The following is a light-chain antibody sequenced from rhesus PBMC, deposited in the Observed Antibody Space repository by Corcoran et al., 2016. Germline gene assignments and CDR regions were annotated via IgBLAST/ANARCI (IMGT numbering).Light chain of an antibody. Sequence: ETVVTQSPATLALSPGERATLSCRARQSVGSYLAWYQQKPGQAPRILISGASSRATGIPDRVSGSGSGTDFTLTFSSLEPEDFGVYYCQQSSNLFSFGQGTKVEIK. CDR1: QSVGSY. J-gene: IGKJ2*01. V-gene: IGKV3-24*04. CDR2: GAS. CDR3: QQSSNLFS.